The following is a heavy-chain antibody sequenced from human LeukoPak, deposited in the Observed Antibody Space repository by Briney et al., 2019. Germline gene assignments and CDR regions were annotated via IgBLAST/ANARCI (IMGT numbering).Heavy chain of an antibody. V-gene: IGHV3-30*01. CDR2: ISYDGSNK. J-gene: IGHJ4*02. Sequence: GGSLRLSCAASGFTFSSYAMHWVRQAPGKGLEWVAVISYDGSNKYYADSVRGRFTISRDNSQNTLYLQMNSLRAEDTAVYYCARDQCSGGSCYLFAYWGQGTLVTVSS. D-gene: IGHD2-15*01. CDR1: GFTFSSYA. CDR3: ARDQCSGGSCYLFAY.